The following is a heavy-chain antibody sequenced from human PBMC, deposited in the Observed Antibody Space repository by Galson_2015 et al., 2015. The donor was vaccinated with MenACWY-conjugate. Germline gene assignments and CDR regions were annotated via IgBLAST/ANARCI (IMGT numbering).Heavy chain of an antibody. D-gene: IGHD2-15*01. CDR1: GFTFTTYA. V-gene: IGHV3-23*01. CDR3: AREDSYCSGGRPYYFDY. J-gene: IGHJ4*02. Sequence: SLRLSCAASGFTFTTYAMSWVRQAPGKGLEWVSGISGTGGSTYYADSVKGRFTISRDNFKNTLHLQMNSLRAEDTAVYYCAREDSYCSGGRPYYFDYWGQGTLVTVSS. CDR2: ISGTGGST.